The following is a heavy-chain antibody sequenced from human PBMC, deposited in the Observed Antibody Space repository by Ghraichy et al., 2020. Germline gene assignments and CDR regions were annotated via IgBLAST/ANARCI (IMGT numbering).Heavy chain of an antibody. D-gene: IGHD1-1*01. J-gene: IGHJ4*02. CDR2: IKSKKDGGTI. Sequence: GESLRLSCTVSGFTFKDKWMSWVRQAPGKGLEWIARIKSKKDGGTIDYSAPVKGRFTISRDDFRKTLYLQMNSLRMDDTGMYYCTNDPQDWGQGTAVIVSS. CDR1: GFTFKDKW. CDR3: TNDPQD. V-gene: IGHV3-15*01.